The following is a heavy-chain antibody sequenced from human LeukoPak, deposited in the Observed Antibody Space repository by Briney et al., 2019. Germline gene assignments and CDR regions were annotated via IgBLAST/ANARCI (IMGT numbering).Heavy chain of an antibody. V-gene: IGHV3-33*01. D-gene: IGHD2-2*01. Sequence: GGSLRLSCAASGFTFSSYGMHWVRQAPGKGLEWVAVIWYDGSNKYYADSAKGRFTISRDNSKNTLYLQMNSLRAEDTAVYYCARDKAVPAAGYYYGMDVWGKGTTVTVSS. CDR2: IWYDGSNK. J-gene: IGHJ6*04. CDR1: GFTFSSYG. CDR3: ARDKAVPAAGYYYGMDV.